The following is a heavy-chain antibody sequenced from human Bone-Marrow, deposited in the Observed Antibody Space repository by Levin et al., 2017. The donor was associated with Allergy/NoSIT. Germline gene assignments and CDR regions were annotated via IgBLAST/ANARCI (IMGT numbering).Heavy chain of an antibody. Sequence: GESLKISCAASGFAFSNYGMQWVRQAPGKGLEWVALIWSHGRESEHADPVKGRFFISRDNSKNTLYLQMNSLRVEDTAVYYCARDNAYSSHYSNLDYWGQGTLVTVSS. CDR1: GFAFSNYG. CDR3: ARDNAYSSHYSNLDY. J-gene: IGHJ4*02. V-gene: IGHV3-33*01. D-gene: IGHD3-16*01. CDR2: IWSHGRES.